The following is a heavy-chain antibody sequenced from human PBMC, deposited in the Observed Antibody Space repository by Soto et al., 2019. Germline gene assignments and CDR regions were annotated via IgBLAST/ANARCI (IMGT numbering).Heavy chain of an antibody. CDR1: GFTVSSNY. V-gene: IGHV3-53*01. D-gene: IGHD1-1*01. J-gene: IGHJ4*02. Sequence: PGGSLRLSCAASGFTVSSNYMSWVRQAPGKGLEWVSVIYSGGSTYYADSVKGRFTISRDNSKNTLYLQMNSLRAEDTAVYYCASIEREALQAVYWGQGTLVTVSS. CDR3: ASIEREALQAVY. CDR2: IYSGGST.